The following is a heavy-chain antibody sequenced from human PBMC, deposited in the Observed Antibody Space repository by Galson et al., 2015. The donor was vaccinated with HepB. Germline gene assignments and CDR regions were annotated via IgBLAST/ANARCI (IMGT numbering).Heavy chain of an antibody. CDR2: IWFDGSKK. CDR3: ARDGGGLRELEGLSPNEALDY. V-gene: IGHV3-33*01. Sequence: PRLSCAASGFTFSNYGMHWVRQAPGKGLEWVALIWFDGSKKYYADSVKGRFTTSRDNSNNTLFLQMNSLRAEDTAVYYCARDGGGLRELEGLSPNEALDYWCQGILVTVAS. CDR1: GFTFSNYG. J-gene: IGHJ4*02. D-gene: IGHD3-3*01.